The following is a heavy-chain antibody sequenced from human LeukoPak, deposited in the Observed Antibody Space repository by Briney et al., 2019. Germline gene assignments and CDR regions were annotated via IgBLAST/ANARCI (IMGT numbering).Heavy chain of an antibody. CDR3: ARDRDGYNY. J-gene: IGHJ4*02. CDR1: GFTSSNSL. CDR2: IDTDGSTT. V-gene: IGHV3-74*01. D-gene: IGHD5-24*01. Sequence: GGSLRLSCAASGFTSSNSLMHWVRQVPGKRLVWVARIDTDGSTTHYADSVKGRFTISRDNAKNTLYLQMNSLRAEDTAVYYCARDRDGYNYWGQGTLVTVSS.